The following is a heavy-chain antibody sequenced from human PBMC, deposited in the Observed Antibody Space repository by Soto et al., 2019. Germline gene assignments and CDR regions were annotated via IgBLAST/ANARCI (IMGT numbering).Heavy chain of an antibody. CDR1: GYTFTSYG. CDR3: AREAVSGRTGFDY. CDR2: VNAYNGNT. D-gene: IGHD6-19*01. V-gene: IGHV1-18*01. J-gene: IGHJ4*02. Sequence: QVQLVQSGAEVKKPGASVKVSCKASGYTFTSYGISWVRQAPGQGLEWMGWVNAYNGNTNYAQKFQGRVTMTTDTSTXXXXMXLRSLRSDDTAVYXCAREAVSGRTGFDYWGQGTLVTVSS.